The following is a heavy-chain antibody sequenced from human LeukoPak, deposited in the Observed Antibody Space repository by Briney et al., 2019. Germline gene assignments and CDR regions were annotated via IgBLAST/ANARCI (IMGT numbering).Heavy chain of an antibody. D-gene: IGHD3-10*01. V-gene: IGHV3-30-3*01. CDR2: ISYAGSNN. Sequence: PGRSLRLSCAASGFTFSSYTMDWVRQAPGKGLEWVARISYAGSNNYYAESVKGRFTISSDNPKTTLYLQIDSLRAEDTAVYYCARAAHTTYVLGRYYYYAMDVWGQGTTVTVSS. J-gene: IGHJ6*02. CDR1: GFTFSSYT. CDR3: ARAAHTTYVLGRYYYYAMDV.